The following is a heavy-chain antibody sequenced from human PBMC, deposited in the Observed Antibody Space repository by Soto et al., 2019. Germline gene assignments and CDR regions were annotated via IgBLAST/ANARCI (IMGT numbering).Heavy chain of an antibody. CDR2: INAGNGDT. Sequence: ASVKVSCKASGYIFTNYAIHWVRQAPGQSLEWMGWINAGNGDTKYSQKFQDRVTISRDTSASTAYMELNSLRAEDTAVYYCARGPYYYDSSGPWGYFDLWGRGTLVTVSS. J-gene: IGHJ2*01. V-gene: IGHV1-3*01. CDR1: GYIFTNYA. CDR3: ARGPYYYDSSGPWGYFDL. D-gene: IGHD3-22*01.